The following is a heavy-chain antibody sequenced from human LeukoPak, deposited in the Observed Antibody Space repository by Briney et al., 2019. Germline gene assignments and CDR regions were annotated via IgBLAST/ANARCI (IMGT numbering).Heavy chain of an antibody. J-gene: IGHJ4*02. CDR1: GGSFSGYY. CDR3: AKMEGHSGYGGGDY. D-gene: IGHD5-12*01. CDR2: INHSGST. Sequence: SETLSLTCAVYGGSFSGYYWSWIRQPPGKGLEWIGEINHSGSTNYNPSLKSRVTISVDTSKNQFSLKLSPVTAADTAVYYCAKMEGHSGYGGGDYWGQGTLVTVSS. V-gene: IGHV4-34*01.